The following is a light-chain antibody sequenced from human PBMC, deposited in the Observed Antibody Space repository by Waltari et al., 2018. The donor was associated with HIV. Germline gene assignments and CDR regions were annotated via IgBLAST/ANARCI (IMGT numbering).Light chain of an antibody. V-gene: IGKV1-13*02. CDR2: DAS. CDR3: QHYNSDPLFA. J-gene: IGKJ3*01. Sequence: QLTQSPSSLSAFVGDIVTINCRATQGIGIDLAWYQQKPGGPPKFLIYDASKLQSGVPPRFSGSGSGRNFSLTISSLQPEDLATYFCQHYNSDPLFAFGPGTKV. CDR1: QGIGID.